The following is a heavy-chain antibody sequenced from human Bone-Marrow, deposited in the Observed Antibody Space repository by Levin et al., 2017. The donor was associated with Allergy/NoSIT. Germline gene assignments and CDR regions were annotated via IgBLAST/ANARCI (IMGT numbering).Heavy chain of an antibody. CDR1: GGSISSYY. V-gene: IGHV4-59*01. Sequence: SETLSLTCTVSGGSISSYYWSWIRQPPGKGLEWIGYIYYSGSTNYNPSLKSRVTISVDTSKNQFSLKLSSVTAADTAVYYCARKASSGWYGNFQHWGQGTLVTVSS. CDR3: ARKASSGWYGNFQH. CDR2: IYYSGST. D-gene: IGHD6-19*01. J-gene: IGHJ1*01.